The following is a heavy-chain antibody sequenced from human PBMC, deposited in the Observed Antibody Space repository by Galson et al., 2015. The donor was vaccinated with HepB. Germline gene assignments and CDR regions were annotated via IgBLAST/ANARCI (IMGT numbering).Heavy chain of an antibody. D-gene: IGHD5-18*01. CDR3: ARGGSRYGYFDY. CDR2: IKEDGSGE. J-gene: IGHJ4*02. V-gene: IGHV3-7*01. CDR1: GFTFSSYW. Sequence: SLRLSCAAAGFTFSSYWMSWVRQAPGKGLEWVASIKEDGSGELYVDSVKGRFTISKDIAKNSVYLQMNSMRAEDTAVYYCARGGSRYGYFDYWGLGTLVTVSS.